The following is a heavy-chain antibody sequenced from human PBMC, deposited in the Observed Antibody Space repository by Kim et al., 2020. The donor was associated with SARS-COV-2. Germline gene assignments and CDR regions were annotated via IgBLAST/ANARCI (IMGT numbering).Heavy chain of an antibody. CDR3: ARGYAGYSYGYLGLD. CDR2: IDGDGSDT. CDR1: GFTFSSYW. Sequence: GGSLRLSCAASGFTFSSYWMHWVRQAPGKGLVWVSRIDGDGSDTNYADSVTGRFTISRDNAKNTLHLQMNSLRVEDTAVYYCARGYAGYSYGYLGLDWGQGTLVTVSS. J-gene: IGHJ4*02. D-gene: IGHD5-18*01. V-gene: IGHV3-74*01.